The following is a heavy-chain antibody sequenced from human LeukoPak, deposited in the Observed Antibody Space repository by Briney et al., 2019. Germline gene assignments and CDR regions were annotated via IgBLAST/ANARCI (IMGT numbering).Heavy chain of an antibody. Sequence: PGRSLRLSCTASGFTFGDYAMSWFRQAPGKGLEWVGFIRSKAYGGTTEYAASVKGRFTISRDDSKSIAYLQMNSLKTEDTAVYYCTTDFYSRPMVRGVKRDYWGQGTLVTVSS. V-gene: IGHV3-49*03. CDR2: IRSKAYGGTT. D-gene: IGHD3-10*01. CDR1: GFTFGDYA. J-gene: IGHJ4*02. CDR3: TTDFYSRPMVRGVKRDY.